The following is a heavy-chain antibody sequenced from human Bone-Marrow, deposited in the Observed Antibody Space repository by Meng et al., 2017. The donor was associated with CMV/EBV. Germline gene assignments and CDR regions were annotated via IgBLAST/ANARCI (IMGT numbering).Heavy chain of an antibody. CDR3: AKDQLLWFGEFDY. CDR2: ISAYNGNT. V-gene: IGHV1-18*01. Sequence: ASVKVSCKASGYTFTSYGISWVRQAPGQGLEWMGWISAYNGNTNYAQKLQDRVTMTRDTSISTAYMELNSLRAEDTAVYYCAKDQLLWFGEFDYWGQGTLATVSS. D-gene: IGHD3-10*01. J-gene: IGHJ4*02. CDR1: GYTFTSYG.